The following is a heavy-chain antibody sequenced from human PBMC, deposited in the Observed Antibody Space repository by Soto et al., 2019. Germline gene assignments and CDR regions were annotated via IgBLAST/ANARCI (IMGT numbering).Heavy chain of an antibody. CDR1: GFTFSSYA. CDR2: IGSGGIT. Sequence: EVQLLESGGRLVQPGASLRLSCAASGFTFSSYATSWVRQAPGKGLEWVSAIGSGGITHYADSVEGRFTISRDNSKNTLYLEMNSLRAEDTAVYYCAKDRQSGTSWGQGTLVTVSS. V-gene: IGHV3-23*01. J-gene: IGHJ5*02. D-gene: IGHD1-1*01. CDR3: AKDRQSGTS.